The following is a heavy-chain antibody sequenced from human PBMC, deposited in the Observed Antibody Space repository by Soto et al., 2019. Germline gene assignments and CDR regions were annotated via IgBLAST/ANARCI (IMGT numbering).Heavy chain of an antibody. J-gene: IGHJ4*02. CDR1: RFTFSSHS. D-gene: IGHD3-10*01. CDR3: ARKGTIRDYLDY. Sequence: PGRSLRRSCAASRFTFSSHSMNWVRQAPGKGLEWVSSISSSSSYIYYADSVKGRFTISRDNAKNSLYLQMNSLRAEDTAVYYCARKGTIRDYLDYWGQGTLVTVSS. CDR2: ISSSSSYI. V-gene: IGHV3-21*01.